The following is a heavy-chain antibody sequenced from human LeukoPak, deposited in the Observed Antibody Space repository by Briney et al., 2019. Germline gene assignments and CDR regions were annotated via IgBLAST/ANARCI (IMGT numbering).Heavy chain of an antibody. J-gene: IGHJ6*03. CDR2: IDNSGST. CDR1: GGSISSYY. D-gene: IGHD6-25*01. CDR3: ARVAPSGYYYMDV. Sequence: ASETLSLTCTVSGGSISSYYWNWIRQPAGKGLEWIGRIDNSGSTNYNPSLKSRVTISVDKSKNQFSLKVSSVTAADTAVYYCARVAPSGYYYMDVWGKGTTVTVSS. V-gene: IGHV4-4*07.